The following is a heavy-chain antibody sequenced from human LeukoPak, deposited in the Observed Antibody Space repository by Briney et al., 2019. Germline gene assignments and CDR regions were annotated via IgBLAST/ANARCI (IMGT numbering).Heavy chain of an antibody. CDR2: MNPSSGNT. CDR3: ARGPPKSSWEWLFYYYGMDV. V-gene: IGHV1-8*01. CDR1: GYTFTSYD. D-gene: IGHD3-3*01. Sequence: GASVKVSCTASGYTFTSYDINRVRQATGQGLEWMGWMNPSSGNTGYAQKFQGRVTMTRNTSISTAYMELSSLRSEDTAVYYCARGPPKSSWEWLFYYYGMDVWGQGTTVTVSS. J-gene: IGHJ6*02.